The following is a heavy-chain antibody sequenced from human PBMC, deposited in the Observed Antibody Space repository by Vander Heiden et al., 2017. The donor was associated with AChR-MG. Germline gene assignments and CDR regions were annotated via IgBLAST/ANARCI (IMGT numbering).Heavy chain of an antibody. V-gene: IGHV3-33*01. CDR1: GFAFSSYG. CDR3: ARVYTAMANNDAFDI. J-gene: IGHJ3*02. D-gene: IGHD5-18*01. CDR2: IWYDGSKK. Sequence: QVQLVESGGGVVQPGRSLRLPCAASGFAFSSYGMHWVRQAPGKGLEWVAVIWYDGSKKYYADSVKGRFTISRDNSKNTLYLQMNSLRAEDTAVYYCARVYTAMANNDAFDIWGQGTMVTVSS.